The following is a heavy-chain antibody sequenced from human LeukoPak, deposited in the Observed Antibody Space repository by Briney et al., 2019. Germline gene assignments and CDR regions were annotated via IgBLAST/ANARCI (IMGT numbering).Heavy chain of an antibody. V-gene: IGHV1-18*01. J-gene: IGHJ4*02. CDR2: ISAYNGNT. CDR1: GYTFTSYG. Sequence: GASVKVSCKASGYTFTSYGISWVRQAPGQGLEWMGWISAYNGNTNYAQKLQGRVTMTTDTSTSTAYMELRSLRSDDTAVYYCARDEGIAVAGTMGYWGQGTLVTVSS. D-gene: IGHD6-19*01. CDR3: ARDEGIAVAGTMGY.